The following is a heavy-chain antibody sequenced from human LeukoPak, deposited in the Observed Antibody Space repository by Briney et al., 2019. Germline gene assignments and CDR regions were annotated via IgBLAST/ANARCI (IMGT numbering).Heavy chain of an antibody. D-gene: IGHD2-2*01. Sequence: SPGGSLRLSCTASGFTLSSYNMKWVRQAPGKGLEWVSSISYRSSDIEYADSVKGRFTISRDNAKKSLYLQMNSLRAEDTAVYYCAKDFGYCSSTSCYLRYYFDYWGQGTLVTVSS. J-gene: IGHJ4*02. CDR1: GFTLSSYN. CDR3: AKDFGYCSSTSCYLRYYFDY. CDR2: ISYRSSDI. V-gene: IGHV3-21*04.